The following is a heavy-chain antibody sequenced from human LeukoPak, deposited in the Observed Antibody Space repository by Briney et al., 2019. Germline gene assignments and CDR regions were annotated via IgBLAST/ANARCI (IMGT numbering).Heavy chain of an antibody. D-gene: IGHD3-10*01. CDR3: ATEDYNASFDY. V-gene: IGHV3-33*01. CDR1: GLSFSRYG. Sequence: GGSLRLSCVVSGLSFSRYGMHWVHQAPGKGLDWVAVIWYDGDTKYYADSVKGRFTISRDNSKNTLYLQMDSLRAEDTAFYYCATEDYNASFDYWGQGTLVTVSS. CDR2: IWYDGDTK. J-gene: IGHJ4*02.